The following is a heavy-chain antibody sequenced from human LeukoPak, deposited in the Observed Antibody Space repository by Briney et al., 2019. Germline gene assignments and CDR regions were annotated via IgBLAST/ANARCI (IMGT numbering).Heavy chain of an antibody. CDR3: VRVYSGYDYWYYYYMDV. CDR2: IYYSGST. J-gene: IGHJ6*03. CDR1: GGSISSYY. V-gene: IGHV4-59*01. D-gene: IGHD5-12*01. Sequence: PSETLSLTCTVSGGSISSYYWSWIRQPPGKGLEWIGYIYYSGSTNYNPSLKSRVTISVDTSKNQFSLKLSSVTAADTAVYYCVRVYSGYDYWYYYYMDVWGKGTTVTVSS.